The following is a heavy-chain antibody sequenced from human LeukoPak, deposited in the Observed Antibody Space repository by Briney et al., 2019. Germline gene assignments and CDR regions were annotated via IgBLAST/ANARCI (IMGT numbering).Heavy chain of an antibody. V-gene: IGHV1-8*03. Sequence: GASVKVSCKASGYTFTSYDINWVRQATGQGLEWMGWMNPNSGNTGYAQKFQGRVTITRNTSISTAYMELSSLRSEDTAVYYCARSGGYSGYNDWFDPWGQGTLVTVSS. D-gene: IGHD5-12*01. CDR2: MNPNSGNT. CDR3: ARSGGYSGYNDWFDP. J-gene: IGHJ5*02. CDR1: GYTFTSYD.